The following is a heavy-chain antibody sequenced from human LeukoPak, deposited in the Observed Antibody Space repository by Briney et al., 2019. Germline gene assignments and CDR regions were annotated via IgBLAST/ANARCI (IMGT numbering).Heavy chain of an antibody. CDR1: GYTFTGYY. V-gene: IGHV1-2*02. CDR3: ARAILYYDFWSGYPFNWFDP. D-gene: IGHD3-3*01. CDR2: INPNSGGT. Sequence: ASVKVSCKASGYTFTGYYMHWVRQAPGQGLEWMGWINPNSGGTNYAQKFQGRVTMTRDTSISTAYMELGRLRSDDTAVYYCARAILYYDFWSGYPFNWFDPWGQGNLVTVCS. J-gene: IGHJ5*02.